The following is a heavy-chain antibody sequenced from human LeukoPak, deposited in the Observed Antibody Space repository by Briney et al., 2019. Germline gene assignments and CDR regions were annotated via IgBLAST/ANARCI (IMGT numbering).Heavy chain of an antibody. D-gene: IGHD2-2*01. CDR2: IYYSGST. CDR3: ARPLLCEGCYFDY. J-gene: IGHJ4*02. V-gene: IGHV4-39*01. Sequence: SETLSLTCTVSGGSISSSSYYWGWIRQPPGKGLEWIGSIYYSGSTYYNPSLKSRVTISVDTSKNQFSLKLSSVTAADTAVYYCARPLLCEGCYFDYWGQGTLVTVSS. CDR1: GGSISSSSYY.